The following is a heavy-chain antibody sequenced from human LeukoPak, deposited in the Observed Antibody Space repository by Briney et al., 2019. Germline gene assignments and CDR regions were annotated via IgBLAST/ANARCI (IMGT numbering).Heavy chain of an antibody. CDR3: ARRADYYDSSAYYY. V-gene: IGHV1-8*01. CDR2: MNANSGNT. Sequence: ASVTVSCKASGCTFSNYDVNWVRQATGQGLEWMGWMNANSGNTGYAQKFQGRVTMTRNTSINTAYMELSSLTSEDTAVYYCARRADYYDSSAYYYWGQGTLVTVSS. D-gene: IGHD3-22*01. J-gene: IGHJ4*02. CDR1: GCTFSNYD.